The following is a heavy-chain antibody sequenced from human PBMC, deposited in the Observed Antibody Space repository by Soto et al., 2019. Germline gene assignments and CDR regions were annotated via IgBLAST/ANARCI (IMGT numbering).Heavy chain of an antibody. J-gene: IGHJ4*02. D-gene: IGHD3-22*01. Sequence: QMQLVQSGPEVKKPGTSVKVSCKASGFTFTSSAVQWVRQARGQRLEWIGWIVVGSGNTNYAQKFQERVTITRDMSTSTAYMELSSLRSEDTAVYYCATPYDSSGYSRTPFDYWGQGTLVTVSS. V-gene: IGHV1-58*01. CDR3: ATPYDSSGYSRTPFDY. CDR1: GFTFTSSA. CDR2: IVVGSGNT.